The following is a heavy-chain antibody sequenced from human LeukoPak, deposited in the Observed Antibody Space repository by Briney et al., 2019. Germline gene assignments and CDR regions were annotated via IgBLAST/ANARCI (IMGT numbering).Heavy chain of an antibody. D-gene: IGHD3-10*01. J-gene: IGHJ6*02. CDR2: INHSGST. V-gene: IGHV4-39*07. CDR1: GGSISSSSYY. Sequence: SETLSLTCTVSGGSISSSSYYWSWIRQPPGKGLEWIGEINHSGSTNYNPSLKSRVTISVDTSKNQFSLKLSSVTAADTAVYYCARGYYYGSGSYYKMDYYYGMDVWGQGTTVTVSS. CDR3: ARGYYYGSGSYYKMDYYYGMDV.